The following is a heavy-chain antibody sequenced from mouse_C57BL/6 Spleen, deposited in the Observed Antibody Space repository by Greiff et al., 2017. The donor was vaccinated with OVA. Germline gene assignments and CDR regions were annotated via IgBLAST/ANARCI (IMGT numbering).Heavy chain of an antibody. CDR1: GYTFTSYW. CDR3: ARKEPHYYGSSYAMDY. Sequence: QVQLQQPGTELVKPGASVKLSCKASGYTFTSYWMHWVKQRPGQGLEWIGNINPSNGGTNYNEKFKSKATLTVDKSSSTAYMQLSSLTSEDSAVYYCARKEPHYYGSSYAMDYWGQGTSVTVSS. J-gene: IGHJ4*01. D-gene: IGHD1-1*01. V-gene: IGHV1-53*01. CDR2: INPSNGGT.